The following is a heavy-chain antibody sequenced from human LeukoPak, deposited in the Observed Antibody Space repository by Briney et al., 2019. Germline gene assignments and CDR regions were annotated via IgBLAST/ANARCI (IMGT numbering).Heavy chain of an antibody. CDR1: GFTFSNYE. CDR3: ARVSGAGYSPEYFQH. V-gene: IGHV3-48*03. D-gene: IGHD6-13*01. J-gene: IGHJ1*01. Sequence: GGSLRLSCAASGFTFSNYEMNWVRQAPGKGLEWVSYISSSDSTIYYADSVKGRFTISRDNAKNSLYLQMNSLRAEDTAVYYCARVSGAGYSPEYFQHWGQGTLVTVSS. CDR2: ISSSDSTI.